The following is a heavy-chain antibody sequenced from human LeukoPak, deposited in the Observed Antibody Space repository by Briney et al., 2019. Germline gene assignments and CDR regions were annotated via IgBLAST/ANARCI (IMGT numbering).Heavy chain of an antibody. CDR1: GFIFSSQS. CDR2: TSSSSNYI. V-gene: IGHV3-21*01. Sequence: PGGSLRLSCAASGFIFSSQSMNWVRQAPGKGLEWVSSTSSSSNYIYYADSVKGRFTISRDNAKNSLYLQMNSLRAEDTAVYYCARDRDSSSPFDYWGQGTLVTVSS. J-gene: IGHJ4*02. CDR3: ARDRDSSSPFDY. D-gene: IGHD6-6*01.